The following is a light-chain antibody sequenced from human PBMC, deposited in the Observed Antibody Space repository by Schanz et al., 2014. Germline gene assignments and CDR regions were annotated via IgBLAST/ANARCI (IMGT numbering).Light chain of an antibody. CDR1: QSVSSN. Sequence: EIVMTQSPATLSVSPGERATLSCRASQSVSSNLAWYQQKPGQAPRLLIYHASNRATAIPARFTGSGSGTDFTLTISSLQPEDFATYYCQQLNSYPFSFGGGTKVEIK. CDR3: QQLNSYPFS. V-gene: IGKV3D-15*01. J-gene: IGKJ4*02. CDR2: HAS.